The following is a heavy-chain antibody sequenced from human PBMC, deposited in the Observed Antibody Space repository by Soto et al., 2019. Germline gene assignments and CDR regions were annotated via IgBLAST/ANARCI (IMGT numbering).Heavy chain of an antibody. Sequence: KFQGRVTITRDTSASTAYMELSSLRSEDTAVYYCARDVGAFYIWGQGTMVTVSS. V-gene: IGHV1-3*01. J-gene: IGHJ3*02. CDR3: ARDVGAFYI. D-gene: IGHD3-10*01.